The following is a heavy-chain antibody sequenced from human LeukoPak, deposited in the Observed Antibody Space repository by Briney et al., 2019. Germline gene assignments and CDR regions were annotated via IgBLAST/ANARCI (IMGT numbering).Heavy chain of an antibody. D-gene: IGHD4-11*01. J-gene: IGHJ5*02. V-gene: IGHV3-23*01. CDR3: AKSPGGNYVWFDP. CDR1: GGTFSSYA. CDR2: ISGSGGST. Sequence: SCKASGGTFSSYAMSWVRQAPGKGLEWVSAISGSGGSTYYADSVKGRFTISRDNSKNTLYLQMNSLRAEDTAVYYCAKSPGGNYVWFDPWGQGTLVTVSS.